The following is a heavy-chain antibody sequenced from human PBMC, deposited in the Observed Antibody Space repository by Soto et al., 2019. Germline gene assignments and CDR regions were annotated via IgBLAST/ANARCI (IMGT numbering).Heavy chain of an antibody. J-gene: IGHJ3*02. D-gene: IGHD4-17*01. CDR2: INGGNGNT. Sequence: ASVKVSCKTSGNTFPNYALHWVRQAPGQRPEWMGWINGGNGNTKYSEHFQGRVTFTADASAGTAYMELSSLRSEDTAVYYCARANYGDYVVFDAFAIWGQGTMVTVSS. V-gene: IGHV1-3*01. CDR3: ARANYGDYVVFDAFAI. CDR1: GNTFPNYA.